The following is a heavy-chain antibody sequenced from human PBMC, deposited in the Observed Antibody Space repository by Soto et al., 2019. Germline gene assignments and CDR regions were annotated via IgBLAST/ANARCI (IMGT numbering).Heavy chain of an antibody. CDR2: IYWDDDK. V-gene: IGHV2-5*02. CDR3: AHIVVAGLGYYFDY. D-gene: IGHD6-19*01. CDR1: GFSLSSTRMA. Sequence: SGPTLVNPTQTLTLTCTFSGFSLSSTRMAVGWIRQSPGKALEWLALIYWDDDKRYSPFLKSRLTITKDTSKNQVVLTMSNMDPVDTARYYCAHIVVAGLGYYFDYWGQGTLVTVSS. J-gene: IGHJ4*02.